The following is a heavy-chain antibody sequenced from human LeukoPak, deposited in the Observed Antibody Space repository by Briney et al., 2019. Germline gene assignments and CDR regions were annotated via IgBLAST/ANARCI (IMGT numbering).Heavy chain of an antibody. CDR2: INHSGST. V-gene: IGHV4-34*01. J-gene: IGHJ5*02. D-gene: IGHD1-26*01. CDR1: GGSFSGYY. CDR3: ARQGEEGEDWFDP. Sequence: SETLSLTCAVYGGSFSGYYWSWIRQPPGKGLEWIGEINHSGSTNYNPSLKSRVTISVDTSKNQFSLKLSSVTAADTAVYYCARQGEEGEDWFDPWGQGTLVTVSS.